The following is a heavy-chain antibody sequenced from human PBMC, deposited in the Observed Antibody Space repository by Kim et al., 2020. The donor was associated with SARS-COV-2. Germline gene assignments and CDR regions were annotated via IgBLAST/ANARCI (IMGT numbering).Heavy chain of an antibody. D-gene: IGHD3-9*01. CDR3: AKDPAPHYDILTGYENWFDP. Sequence: GGSLRLSCAASGFTFSSYGMHWVRQAPGKGLEWVAVISYDGSNKYYADSVKGRFTISRDNSKNTLYLQMNSLRAEDTAVYYCAKDPAPHYDILTGYENWFDPWGQGTLVTVSS. J-gene: IGHJ5*02. CDR2: ISYDGSNK. CDR1: GFTFSSYG. V-gene: IGHV3-30*18.